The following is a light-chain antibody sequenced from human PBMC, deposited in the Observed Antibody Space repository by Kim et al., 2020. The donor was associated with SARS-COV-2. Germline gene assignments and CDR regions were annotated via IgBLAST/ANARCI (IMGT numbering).Light chain of an antibody. CDR2: GAS. V-gene: IGKV3-15*01. J-gene: IGKJ2*01. CDR3: QQCNNWPYT. Sequence: EIVMTQSPATLSVSPGERATLSCRASQSVSNNLAWYQHKPGQAPRLLIYGASTRATGIPLRFSGSGSGTEFTLTISSLESEDFALYYCQQCNNWPYTFGQGTKLEIK. CDR1: QSVSNN.